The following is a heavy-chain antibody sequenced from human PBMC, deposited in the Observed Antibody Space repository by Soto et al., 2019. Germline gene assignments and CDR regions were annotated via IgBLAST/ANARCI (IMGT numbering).Heavy chain of an antibody. CDR3: AREGRFCADAEGYYYYYGMDV. CDR1: GGXXSXGGYS. Sequence: PSETLSLTXAVSGGXXSXGGYSWRWXRQPPGKGXEGNXYTYHXXSTYYNPSRKSRVTISVDRSKNQFSLKLSSVTAADTAVYYCAREGRFCADAEGYYYYYGMDVWGQGTTVTVSS. V-gene: IGHV4-30-2*01. D-gene: IGHD2-21*01. CDR2: TYHXXST. J-gene: IGHJ6*02.